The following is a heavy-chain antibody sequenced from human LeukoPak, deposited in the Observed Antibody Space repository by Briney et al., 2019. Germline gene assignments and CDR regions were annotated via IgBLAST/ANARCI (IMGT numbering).Heavy chain of an antibody. Sequence: ASVKVSCKASGYTFTSYDINWVRQATGQGLEWMGWMNPNSGNTGYAQKFQGRVTMTRNTSISTAYMELSSLRSEDTAVYYCARGSRDIVVVVAAYNWLDPWGQGTLVTVSS. CDR2: MNPNSGNT. CDR3: ARGSRDIVVVVAAYNWLDP. V-gene: IGHV1-8*01. J-gene: IGHJ5*02. D-gene: IGHD2-15*01. CDR1: GYTFTSYD.